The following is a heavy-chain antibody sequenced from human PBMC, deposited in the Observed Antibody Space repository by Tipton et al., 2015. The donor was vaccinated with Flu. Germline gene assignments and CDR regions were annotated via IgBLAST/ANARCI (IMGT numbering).Heavy chain of an antibody. CDR2: IYYSGSI. CDR3: AREWGDAFDI. V-gene: IGHV4-59*01. D-gene: IGHD3-16*01. Sequence: TLSLTCTVSCGSISSYYWSWIRQPPVKGLEWIGYIYYSGSISYNPSLKSRVTISVDTSKNQFSLKLSSVIAADTAVYYCAREWGDAFDIWGQGTMVTVSS. J-gene: IGHJ3*02. CDR1: CGSISSYY.